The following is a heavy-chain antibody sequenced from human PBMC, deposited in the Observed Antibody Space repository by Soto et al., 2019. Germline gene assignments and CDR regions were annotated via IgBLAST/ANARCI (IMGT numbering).Heavy chain of an antibody. D-gene: IGHD2-2*01. J-gene: IGHJ6*03. CDR1: GGSISSSSYY. CDR2: IYYSGST. CDR3: ARRPRVDMGYYYYYMDV. Sequence: QLQLQELGPGLVKPSETLSLTCTVSGGSISSSSYYWGWIRQPPGKGLEWIGSIYYSGSTYYNPSLKSRVTISVDTSKNQFSLKLSSVTAADTAVYYCARRPRVDMGYYYYYMDVWGKGTTVTVSS. V-gene: IGHV4-39*01.